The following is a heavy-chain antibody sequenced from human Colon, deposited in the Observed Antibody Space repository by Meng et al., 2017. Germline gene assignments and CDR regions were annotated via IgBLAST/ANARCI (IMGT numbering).Heavy chain of an antibody. J-gene: IGHJ5*02. CDR3: ARRGGSGNYSP. V-gene: IGHV4-4*02. Sequence: QVQLRESGPALVKPSETLSLTCAVSGDSITNHNWWAWVRQPPGKGLEWIGEINHSGSANYNPSLKSRVTISVDTSKKQFSLNLSSVTAADTAVYYCARRGGSGNYSPWGQGTLVTVSS. CDR1: GDSITNHNW. CDR2: INHSGSA. D-gene: IGHD3-10*01.